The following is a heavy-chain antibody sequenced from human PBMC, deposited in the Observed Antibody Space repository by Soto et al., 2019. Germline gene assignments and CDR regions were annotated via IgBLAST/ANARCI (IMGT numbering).Heavy chain of an antibody. Sequence: QVQLVESGGGVVQPGRSLRLSCAASGFTFSSYAMHWVRQAPGKGLEWVAVISYDGSNKYYADSVKGRFTISRDNSKNTLYLQMTSLRAEDTAVYYCARDRAMVTTPYFDYWGQGTLVTVSS. J-gene: IGHJ4*02. CDR3: ARDRAMVTTPYFDY. D-gene: IGHD5-18*01. V-gene: IGHV3-30-3*01. CDR1: GFTFSSYA. CDR2: ISYDGSNK.